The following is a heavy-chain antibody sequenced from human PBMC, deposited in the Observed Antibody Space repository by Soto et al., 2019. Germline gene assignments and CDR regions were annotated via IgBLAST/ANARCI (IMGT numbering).Heavy chain of an antibody. CDR1: GFTFSSYG. D-gene: IGHD6-6*01. CDR2: IWYDGSNK. CDR3: ARDRRSSSSSSSGLDYYYGMDV. Sequence: QVQLVESGGGVVQPGRSLRLSGAASGFTFSSYGMHWVREAPGKGLEWVAVIWYDGSNKYYADSVKGRFTISRDNSKNTLYLQMNSLRAEDTAVYYCARDRRSSSSSSSGLDYYYGMDVWGQGTTVTVSS. J-gene: IGHJ6*02. V-gene: IGHV3-33*01.